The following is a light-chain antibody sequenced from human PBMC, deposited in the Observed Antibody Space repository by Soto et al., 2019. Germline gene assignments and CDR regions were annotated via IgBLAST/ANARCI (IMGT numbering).Light chain of an antibody. J-gene: IGKJ3*01. V-gene: IGKV2-28*01. CDR2: LTS. CDR1: QSLVHSNGYKY. CDR3: MQALQIPFT. Sequence: IVMTQSPLSLPVTPGEPASISCRSSQSLVHSNGYKYLNWYLQKPGQSPLLLIYLTSPRASGVTDRFIRSVSAPDFILKISKVEAEDGGVYYCMQALQIPFTFGTGTKVYIK.